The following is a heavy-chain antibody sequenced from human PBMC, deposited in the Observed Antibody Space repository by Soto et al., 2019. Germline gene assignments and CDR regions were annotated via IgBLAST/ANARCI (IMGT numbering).Heavy chain of an antibody. CDR1: GFTFSNAW. V-gene: IGHV3-15*01. Sequence: GGSLRLSCAASGFTFSNAWMSWVRQAPGKGLEWVGRIKSKTDGGTTDYAAPVKGRFTISRDDSKNTLYLQMNSLKTEDTAVYYCSTDRYSSSPRDYWGQGTLVTVSS. CDR3: STDRYSSSPRDY. J-gene: IGHJ4*02. CDR2: IKSKTDGGTT. D-gene: IGHD6-13*01.